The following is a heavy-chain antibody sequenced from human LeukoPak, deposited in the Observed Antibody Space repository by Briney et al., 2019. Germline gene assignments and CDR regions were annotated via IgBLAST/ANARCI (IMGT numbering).Heavy chain of an antibody. J-gene: IGHJ4*02. CDR3: ATGKLWSGYGPDY. D-gene: IGHD3-3*01. Sequence: GASVKVSCMASGYTFTSYAISWVRQAPGQGLEWMGGIIPIFGTANYAQKFQGRVTITTDESTSTAYMELSSLRSEDTAVYYCATGKLWSGYGPDYWGQGTLVTVSS. CDR2: IIPIFGTA. CDR1: GYTFTSYA. V-gene: IGHV1-69*05.